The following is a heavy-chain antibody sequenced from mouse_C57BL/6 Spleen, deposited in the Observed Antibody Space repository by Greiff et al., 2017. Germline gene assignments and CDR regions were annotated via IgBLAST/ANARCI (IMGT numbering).Heavy chain of an antibody. CDR2: IRSKSNKYAT. Sequence: EVQLVESGGGLVQPKGSLTLSCAASGFSFNTYAMNWVRQAPGPGLEWVSRIRSKSNKYATYYADSVKDRFTISRDDSESMLDLQMNNLKTEDTAMYYCVRQIYYDYDGFAYWGQGTLVTVSA. CDR1: GFSFNTYA. J-gene: IGHJ3*01. D-gene: IGHD2-4*01. V-gene: IGHV10-1*01. CDR3: VRQIYYDYDGFAY.